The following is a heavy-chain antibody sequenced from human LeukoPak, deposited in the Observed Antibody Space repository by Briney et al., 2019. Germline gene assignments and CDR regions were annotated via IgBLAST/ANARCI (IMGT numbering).Heavy chain of an antibody. Sequence: GGSLRLSCAASGLTFSSYAMSWVRQAPGKGLEWLSAISGSGGGTYYADSVKGRFAISRDNSKNTLYLQMNSLRAEDTAVYYCAKAPGHGESCLHNWFDPWGQGTLVTVSS. J-gene: IGHJ5*02. D-gene: IGHD2-15*01. CDR2: ISGSGGGT. V-gene: IGHV3-23*01. CDR3: AKAPGHGESCLHNWFDP. CDR1: GLTFSSYA.